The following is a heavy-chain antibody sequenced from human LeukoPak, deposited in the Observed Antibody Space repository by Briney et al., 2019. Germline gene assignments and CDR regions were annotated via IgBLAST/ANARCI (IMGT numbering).Heavy chain of an antibody. CDR1: GYTFSSYD. CDR2: MNPNSGNT. V-gene: IGHV1-8*01. J-gene: IGHJ4*02. D-gene: IGHD1-1*01. Sequence: ASVKVSCKASGYTFSSYDINWVRQATGQGLQWMGWMNPNSGNTGYAQKFQGRVTLTRDTSISTAYMELSSLRSEDTGVYYCVTGTRSDFDYWGQGTLVTVSS. CDR3: VTGTRSDFDY.